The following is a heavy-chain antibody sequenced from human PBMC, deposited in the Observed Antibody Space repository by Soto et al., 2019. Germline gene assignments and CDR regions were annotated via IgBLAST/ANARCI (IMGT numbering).Heavy chain of an antibody. V-gene: IGHV4-30-2*01. Sequence: SETLSLTCAVSGGSIDSGAFSLSWIRQPPGKGLEWIGYVTHSGTAYSIPSLNGRLTLSVDSSQTQFSLKLTSVTAADSAFYYCASIHWAQSSLDYWGRGILVTVSS. CDR2: VTHSGTA. J-gene: IGHJ4*02. CDR3: ASIHWAQSSLDY. D-gene: IGHD6-19*01. CDR1: GGSIDSGAFS.